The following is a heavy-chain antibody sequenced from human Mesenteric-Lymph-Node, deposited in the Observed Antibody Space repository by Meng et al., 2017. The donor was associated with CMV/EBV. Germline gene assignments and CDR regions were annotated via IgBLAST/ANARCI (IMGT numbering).Heavy chain of an antibody. CDR3: ARDRAAAGSGYGMDV. J-gene: IGHJ6*02. Sequence: SETLSLTCAVSGDSISSGNWWSWVRQPPGKGLEWIGEIYYSGSTNYNPSLKSRVTISVDTSKNQFSLKLSSVTAADTAVYYCARDRAAAGSGYGMDVWGQGTTVTVSS. D-gene: IGHD6-13*01. CDR2: IYYSGST. V-gene: IGHV4-4*02. CDR1: GDSISSGNW.